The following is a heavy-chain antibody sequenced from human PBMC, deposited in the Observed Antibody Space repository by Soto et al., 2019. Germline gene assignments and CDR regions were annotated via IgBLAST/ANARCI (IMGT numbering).Heavy chain of an antibody. CDR1: GGSISSSSYY. Sequence: QLQLQESGPGLVKPSETLSLTCTVSGGSISSSSYYWGWIRQPPGKGLEWIGSIYYSGSTYYNPSLKSRVTISVDTSKNQFSLMLSAVTAADSAVYYFARQGASLAFDIWGQVTMVTVSS. J-gene: IGHJ3*02. CDR2: IYYSGST. CDR3: ARQGASLAFDI. V-gene: IGHV4-39*01.